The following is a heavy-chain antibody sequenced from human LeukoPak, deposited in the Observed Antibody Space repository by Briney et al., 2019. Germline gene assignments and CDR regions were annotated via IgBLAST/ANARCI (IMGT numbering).Heavy chain of an antibody. CDR3: ARVGGGSMDV. V-gene: IGHV4-31*03. D-gene: IGHD3-10*01. J-gene: IGHJ6*02. Sequence: SQTLSLTCTVSGGSISSGGYYWSWIRQHPGKGLEYIGYIYYSGSTYYNPSHKSRVTMSVDTSKNHFSLKLSSVTAADTAVYYCARVGGGSMDVWGQGTTVTVSS. CDR2: IYYSGST. CDR1: GGSISSGGYY.